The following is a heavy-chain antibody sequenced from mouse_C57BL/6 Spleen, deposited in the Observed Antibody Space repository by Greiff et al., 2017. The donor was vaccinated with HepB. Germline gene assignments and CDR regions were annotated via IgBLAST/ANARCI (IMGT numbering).Heavy chain of an antibody. V-gene: IGHV1-7*01. D-gene: IGHD2-2*01. CDR1: GYTFTSYW. Sequence: VQLQQSGAELAKPGASVKLSCKASGYTFTSYWMHWVKQRPGQGLEWIGYINPSSGYTKYNQKFKDKATLTADKSSSTAYMQLSSLTYEDSAVYYCAIGGYDVDYAMDYWGQGTSVTVSS. J-gene: IGHJ4*01. CDR2: INPSSGYT. CDR3: AIGGYDVDYAMDY.